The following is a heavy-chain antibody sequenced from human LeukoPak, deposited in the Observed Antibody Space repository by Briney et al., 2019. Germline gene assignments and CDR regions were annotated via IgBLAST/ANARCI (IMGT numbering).Heavy chain of an antibody. CDR3: ARDQDDAFDI. CDR2: IYYSGST. J-gene: IGHJ3*02. Sequence: SGTLSLTCTVSGGSISSYYWSWIRQPPGKGLEWIGYIYYSGSTNYNPSLKSRVTISVDTSKNQFSLKLSSVTAADTAVYYCARDQDDAFDIWGQGTMVTVSS. CDR1: GGSISSYY. V-gene: IGHV4-59*01.